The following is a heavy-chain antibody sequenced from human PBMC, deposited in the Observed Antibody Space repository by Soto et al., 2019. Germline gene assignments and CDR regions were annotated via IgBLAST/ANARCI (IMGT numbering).Heavy chain of an antibody. CDR3: ARVAVVAGYDY. CDR2: ISGYNTNS. CDR1: GYSFTRYG. J-gene: IGHJ4*02. V-gene: IGHV1-18*01. Sequence: QVQLVQSGAEVKKPGASVKVSCKASGYSFTRYGISWVRQAPGQGLEWMGWISGYNTNSNYAHKLQDRVTMTTDTAMSTAYMELRSLRCDDTAVYYCARVAVVAGYDYWGQGTLVTVTS. D-gene: IGHD6-19*01.